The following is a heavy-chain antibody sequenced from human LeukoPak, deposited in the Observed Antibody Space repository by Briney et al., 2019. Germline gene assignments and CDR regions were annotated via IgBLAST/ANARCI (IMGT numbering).Heavy chain of an antibody. Sequence: PGGSLRLSCVASGFTFSKSWMSWVRQAPGKGLEWVANIKEDGTEIYYMDSVKGRFTISRDNAKNSLYLQMNSLRAEDTAVYYCARDGRPLDYWGQGTLVTVSS. CDR2: IKEDGTEI. D-gene: IGHD1-26*01. CDR1: GFTFSKSW. J-gene: IGHJ4*02. V-gene: IGHV3-7*01. CDR3: ARDGRPLDY.